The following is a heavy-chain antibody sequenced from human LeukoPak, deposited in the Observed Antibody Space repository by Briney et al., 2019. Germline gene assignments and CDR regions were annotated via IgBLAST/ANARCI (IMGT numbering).Heavy chain of an antibody. Sequence: GGSLRLSCAASGFTFNTYEMNWARQAPGKGLEWVSYISSTGSAIHYADSVKGRFTISRDNAQNSLFLQMNSLRAEDTAVYYCGRLWRGFGELIPWGQGTLVTVSS. CDR1: GFTFNTYE. V-gene: IGHV3-48*03. J-gene: IGHJ5*02. D-gene: IGHD3-10*01. CDR3: GRLWRGFGELIP. CDR2: ISSTGSAI.